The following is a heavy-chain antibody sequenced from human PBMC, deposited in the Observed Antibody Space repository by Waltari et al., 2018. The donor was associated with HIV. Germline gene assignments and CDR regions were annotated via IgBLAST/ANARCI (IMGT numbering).Heavy chain of an antibody. Sequence: QVQLQESGPGLVKTSETLSLTCAVSGYSISSGCYWGWIRQPPGKGLEWIGSIYHIVNTYYSPSLKGRVTISVDTSKNQFSLRLTSLTAPDTAVYYCAIVNYSNYLRFYYYYYMDVWGTGTTVTVSS. CDR2: IYHIVNT. J-gene: IGHJ6*03. V-gene: IGHV4-38-2*01. D-gene: IGHD4-4*01. CDR1: GYSISSGCY. CDR3: AIVNYSNYLRFYYYYYMDV.